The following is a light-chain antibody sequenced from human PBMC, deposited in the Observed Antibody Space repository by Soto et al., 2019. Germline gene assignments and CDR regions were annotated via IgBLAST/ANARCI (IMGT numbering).Light chain of an antibody. CDR1: SSNIGSNT. V-gene: IGLV1-44*01. Sequence: QSVLTHPPSACGNPGQRVTIACSGSSSNIGSNTVSWYQQLPGTAPKLLIYSNNQRPSGVPDRFSGSKSGTSASLAMSGLHSEDDPDYHCAAWDDSLNAYVFGTGTKVTAL. CDR3: AAWDDSLNAYV. CDR2: SNN. J-gene: IGLJ1*01.